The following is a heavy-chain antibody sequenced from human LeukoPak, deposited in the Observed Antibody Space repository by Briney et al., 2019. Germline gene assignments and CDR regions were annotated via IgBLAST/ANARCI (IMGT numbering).Heavy chain of an antibody. V-gene: IGHV4-59*08. J-gene: IGHJ4*02. D-gene: IGHD3-10*01. CDR1: GGSISSYY. Sequence: SETLSLTCTVSGGSISSYYWSWIRQPPGKRLEWIGYIYYSGSTNYNPSLMSRVSISVGTTTNHFSYKLTYSPAADKTAYYCAGHSGVLWFGEFSFDYWGQGTLVTVSS. CDR3: AGHSGVLWFGEFSFDY. CDR2: IYYSGST.